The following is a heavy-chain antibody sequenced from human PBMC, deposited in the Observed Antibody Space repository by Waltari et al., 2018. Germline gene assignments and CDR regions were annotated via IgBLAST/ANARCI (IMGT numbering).Heavy chain of an antibody. CDR2: IYYSGST. CDR3: AGIGLSNSYYYYYYMDV. Sequence: QVQLQESGPGLVKPSETLSLTCTVSGGSISSYYWSWIRQPPGKGLEWIGYIYYSGSTNYNPSLKSRVTVSVDTSKNQFSLKLSSVTAADTAVYYCAGIGLSNSYYYYYYMDVWGKGTTVTVSS. V-gene: IGHV4-59*01. CDR1: GGSISSYY. J-gene: IGHJ6*03. D-gene: IGHD4-4*01.